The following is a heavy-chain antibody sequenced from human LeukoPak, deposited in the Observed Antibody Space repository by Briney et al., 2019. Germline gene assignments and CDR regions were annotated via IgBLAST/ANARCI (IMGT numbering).Heavy chain of an antibody. D-gene: IGHD2-21*02. Sequence: PGGSLRLSCAASGFAFYDYAMSWVRQPPGKGLEWVPGINDNGAKTFYADSVKGRLTISRDNSRSTLYLQMNNLRADDTAVYYCAKGHGVVTFNELFSWGQGTLVTVSS. V-gene: IGHV3-23*01. CDR1: GFAFYDYA. J-gene: IGHJ4*02. CDR2: INDNGAKT. CDR3: AKGHGVVTFNELFS.